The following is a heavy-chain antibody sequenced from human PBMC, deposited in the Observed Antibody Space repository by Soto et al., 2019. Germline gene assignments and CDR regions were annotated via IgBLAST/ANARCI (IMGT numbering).Heavy chain of an antibody. CDR2: IYWDDDK. CDR3: AHSGIAVAGYDY. J-gene: IGHJ4*02. Sequence: QITLKESGPTLVKPTQTLTLTCTFSGFSLSTSGVGVGWIRQPPGKALERLALIYWDDDKRYSPSLKSRLTIXKXISKHQVVLTMTNMDPVDTATYYCAHSGIAVAGYDYWGQGTLVTVSS. D-gene: IGHD6-19*01. CDR1: GFSLSTSGVG. V-gene: IGHV2-5*02.